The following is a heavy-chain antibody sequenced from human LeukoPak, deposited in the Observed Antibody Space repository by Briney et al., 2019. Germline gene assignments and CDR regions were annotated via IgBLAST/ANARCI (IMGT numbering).Heavy chain of an antibody. V-gene: IGHV3-23*01. J-gene: IGHJ4*02. CDR2: ISPSGGGT. CDR1: GFTFRNYG. D-gene: IGHD5-24*01. Sequence: GGTLRLSCAASGFTFRNYGMNWVRQAPGKGLEWVSGISPSGGGTYYADSVKGRFTISRDDSKNTVYLQMNSLSAEDAAVYYCVKDDGWVQYANWGQGTLVTVSS. CDR3: VKDDGWVQYAN.